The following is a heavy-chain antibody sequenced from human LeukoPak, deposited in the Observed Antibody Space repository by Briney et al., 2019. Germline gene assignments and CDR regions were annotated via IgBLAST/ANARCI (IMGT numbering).Heavy chain of an antibody. CDR2: MYPNIGKT. CDR1: GYTFTSYD. D-gene: IGHD3-3*01. Sequence: VASVKVSCKPSGYTFTSYDINWGRQATGQGLGWMGWMYPNIGKTVYAQKFQGRVTMTSNTSISTAYTELSSPRSEDTAIYDCARGWRYYDFSSGYWGRRKDYYVMEVGGPGTTVTASS. V-gene: IGHV1-8*01. J-gene: IGHJ6*02. CDR3: ARGWRYYDFSSGYWGRRKDYYVMEV.